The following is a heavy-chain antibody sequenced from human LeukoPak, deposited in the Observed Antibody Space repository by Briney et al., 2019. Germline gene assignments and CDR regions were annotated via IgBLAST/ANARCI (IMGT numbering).Heavy chain of an antibody. CDR3: ARLQLEPPAAGAFDI. D-gene: IGHD1-1*01. CDR2: IYPGDSDT. Sequence: LGESLKISCKGSGYSFTSYWIGWVRQMPGKGLEWMGIIYPGDSDTRYSPSFQGQVTISADKSISTAYLQWSSLKASDTAMYYCARLQLEPPAAGAFDIWGQGTMVTVSS. V-gene: IGHV5-51*01. CDR1: GYSFTSYW. J-gene: IGHJ3*02.